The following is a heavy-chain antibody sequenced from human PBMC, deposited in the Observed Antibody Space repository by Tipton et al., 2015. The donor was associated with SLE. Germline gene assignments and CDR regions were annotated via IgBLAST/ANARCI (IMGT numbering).Heavy chain of an antibody. CDR3: ATARNIFDTFDI. J-gene: IGHJ3*02. V-gene: IGHV4-59*01. D-gene: IGHD2/OR15-2a*01. Sequence: TLSLTCTVSGDSFSGYYYNWIRQPPGKGLEWIGYIYHSGSTNYNPPPQSRVTISVDSSKNQFSLKLTSVNAADTAVYYCATARNIFDTFDIWAQGTMVTVSS. CDR1: GDSFSGYY. CDR2: IYHSGST.